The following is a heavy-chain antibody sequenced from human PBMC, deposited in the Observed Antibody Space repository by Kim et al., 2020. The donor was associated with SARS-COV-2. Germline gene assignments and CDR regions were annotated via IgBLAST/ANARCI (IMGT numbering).Heavy chain of an antibody. CDR1: GFTFSGYN. J-gene: IGHJ4*02. CDR3: AKDFGGRGGWFFDH. Sequence: GGSLRLSCAASGFTFSGYNMGWVRQAPGKGLEWVSSISASGGSIYYIDSVKGRFTFSRDNSKNTVFLQMNSLRGEDTAVYYCAKDFGGRGGWFFDHWGQGTLVTVSS. CDR2: ISASGGSI. V-gene: IGHV3-23*01. D-gene: IGHD6-19*01.